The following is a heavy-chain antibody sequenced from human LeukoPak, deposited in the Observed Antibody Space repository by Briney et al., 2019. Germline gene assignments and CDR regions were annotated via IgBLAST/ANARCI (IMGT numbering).Heavy chain of an antibody. Sequence: GGSLRLSCAASGFTFSSYWMSWVRQAPGKGLEWVANIKQDGSEKYYVDSVKGRFTISRDNAKNSLYLQMNSLRAEDTAVYYCARVSGYDFWSGYSYYFDYWGQGTLVTVSS. CDR1: GFTFSSYW. V-gene: IGHV3-7*01. CDR2: IKQDGSEK. D-gene: IGHD3-3*01. J-gene: IGHJ4*02. CDR3: ARVSGYDFWSGYSYYFDY.